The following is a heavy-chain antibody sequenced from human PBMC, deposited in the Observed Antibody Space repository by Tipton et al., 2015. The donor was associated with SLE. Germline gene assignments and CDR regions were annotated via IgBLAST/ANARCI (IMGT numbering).Heavy chain of an antibody. CDR1: GGSISSGSYN. J-gene: IGHJ4*02. Sequence: TLSPTCTVSGGSISSGSYNWGWISQPPGKGLEWIGIIDYSGSTNYNPSLKIRVTISVDTSKSQFSLMLRSVTAADTAVYFCTRSYGSGSDHWGQGTLVTVSA. CDR3: TRSYGSGSDH. D-gene: IGHD3-10*01. V-gene: IGHV4-39*07. CDR2: IDYSGST.